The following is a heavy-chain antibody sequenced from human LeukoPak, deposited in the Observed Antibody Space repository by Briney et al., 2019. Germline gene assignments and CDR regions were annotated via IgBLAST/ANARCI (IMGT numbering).Heavy chain of an antibody. CDR2: ISSSSSYI. J-gene: IGHJ4*02. D-gene: IGHD5-18*01. CDR1: GFTFSSYS. CDR3: AREIQLWLAFDY. Sequence: GGSLRLSCAASGFTFSSYSMNWVRQAPGKGLEWVSSISSSSSYIYYADSVKGRFTISRDNAKNSLYLQMNSLRAEDTAVYYCAREIQLWLAFDYWGQGTLVTVSS. V-gene: IGHV3-21*01.